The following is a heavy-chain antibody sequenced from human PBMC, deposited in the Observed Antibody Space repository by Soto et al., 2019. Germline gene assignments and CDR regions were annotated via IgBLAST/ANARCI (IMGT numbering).Heavy chain of an antibody. D-gene: IGHD1-1*01. CDR3: ARKGETGTNDY. Sequence: PGGSLRLSSVASGFTFSGYEINWVRQAPGKGLELVSYISASGSSIYYADSVEGRFTISRDNAKNSLYLQMNSLRAEDTAVYYCARKGETGTNDYWRQGTLVTVSS. J-gene: IGHJ4*02. CDR1: GFTFSGYE. CDR2: ISASGSSI. V-gene: IGHV3-48*03.